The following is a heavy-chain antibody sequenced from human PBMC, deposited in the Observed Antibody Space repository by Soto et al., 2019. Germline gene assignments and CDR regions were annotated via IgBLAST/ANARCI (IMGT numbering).Heavy chain of an antibody. D-gene: IGHD3-3*01. CDR2: IKSKTDGGTT. CDR1: GFTFSNAW. V-gene: IGHV3-15*01. J-gene: IGHJ6*02. CDR3: TTERLITIFGVVYGMDV. Sequence: LRLSCAASGFTFSNAWMSWVRQAPGKGLEWVGRIKSKTDGGTTDYAAPVKGRFTISRDDSKNTLYLQMNSLKTEDTAVYYCTTERLITIFGVVYGMDVWGQGTTVTVSS.